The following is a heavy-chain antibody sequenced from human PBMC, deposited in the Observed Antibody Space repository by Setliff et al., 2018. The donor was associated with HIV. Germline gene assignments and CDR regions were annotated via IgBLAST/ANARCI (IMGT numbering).Heavy chain of an antibody. CDR2: INHSGST. CDR1: GGSLTNYY. J-gene: IGHJ6*02. D-gene: IGHD3-3*01. V-gene: IGHV4-34*01. Sequence: PSETLSLTCAVYGGSLTNYYWTWIRQTPRKGLEWIGEINHSGSTRYNPSLKSRVTISLDTSQNQFSLKLSSVTAADTAVYYCARDNYYNFWSGYWGMDVWGQGTTVTVSS. CDR3: ARDNYYNFWSGYWGMDV.